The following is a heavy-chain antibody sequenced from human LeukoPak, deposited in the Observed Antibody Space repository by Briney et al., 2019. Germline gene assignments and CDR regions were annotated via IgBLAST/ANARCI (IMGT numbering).Heavy chain of an antibody. Sequence: GGSLRLSCAASGFTFSSYSKNWVRQAPGKGLEWVSSISSSSSYIYYADSVKGRFTISRDNAKNSLYLQMNSLRAEDTAVYYCARDSEDYYYGMDVWGKGTTVTVSS. V-gene: IGHV3-21*01. CDR2: ISSSSSYI. CDR3: ARDSEDYYYGMDV. J-gene: IGHJ6*04. CDR1: GFTFSSYS.